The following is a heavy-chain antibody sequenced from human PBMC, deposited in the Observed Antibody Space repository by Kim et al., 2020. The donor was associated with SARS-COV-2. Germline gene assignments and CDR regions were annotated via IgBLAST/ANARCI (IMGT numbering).Heavy chain of an antibody. CDR1: GFTFSSYG. D-gene: IGHD2-15*01. Sequence: GGSLRLSCAASGFTFSSYGMHWVRQAPGKGLEWVAVISYDGSNKYYADSVKGRFTISSDNSKNTLYLQMNSLRAEDTAVYYCAKDLGLFVEGFDYWGQGT. CDR2: ISYDGSNK. CDR3: AKDLGLFVEGFDY. J-gene: IGHJ4*02. V-gene: IGHV3-30*18.